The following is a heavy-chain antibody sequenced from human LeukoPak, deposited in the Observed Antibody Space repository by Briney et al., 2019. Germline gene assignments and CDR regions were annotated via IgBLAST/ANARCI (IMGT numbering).Heavy chain of an antibody. Sequence: GGSLRLSCAASGFTFSSYAMSWVRQAPGKGLEWVSAISGSGGRTYYADSVKGRFTISRDNYKNTLYLQMNRLRAEDTAVYYCAKVRYCSSTSCLYYFDYWGQGALVTVSS. CDR1: GFTFSSYA. CDR2: ISGSGGRT. J-gene: IGHJ4*02. D-gene: IGHD2-2*01. V-gene: IGHV3-23*01. CDR3: AKVRYCSSTSCLYYFDY.